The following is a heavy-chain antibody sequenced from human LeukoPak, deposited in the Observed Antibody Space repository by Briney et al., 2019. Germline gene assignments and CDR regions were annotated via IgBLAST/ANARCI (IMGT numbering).Heavy chain of an antibody. J-gene: IGHJ5*02. V-gene: IGHV4-61*02. D-gene: IGHD6-19*01. CDR2: IYTSGST. Sequence: PSETLSLTCTVSGGSISGGSYYWSWIRQPAGKGLEWIGRIYTSGSTNYNPSLKSRVTISVDTSKNQFSLKLSSVTAADTAVYYCAAGAVAGTFDNHGVFDPWGQGTLVTVSS. CDR1: GGSISGGSYY. CDR3: AAGAVAGTFDNHGVFDP.